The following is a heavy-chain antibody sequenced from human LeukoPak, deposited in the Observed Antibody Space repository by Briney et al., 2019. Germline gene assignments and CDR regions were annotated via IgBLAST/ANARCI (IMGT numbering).Heavy chain of an antibody. CDR3: AKSQRVRVPAATFDY. V-gene: IGHV3-23*01. Sequence: GGSLRLSCAASGFTFSSYAMSWVRQAPGKGLEWVSVIYSGGSTYYADSVKGRFTISRDNSKNTLYLQMNSLRAEDTAVYYCAKSQRVRVPAATFDYWGQGTLVTVSS. J-gene: IGHJ4*02. CDR1: GFTFSSYA. D-gene: IGHD2-2*01. CDR2: IYSGGST.